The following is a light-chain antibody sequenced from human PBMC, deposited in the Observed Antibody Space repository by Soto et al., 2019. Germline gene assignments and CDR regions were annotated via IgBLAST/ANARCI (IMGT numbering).Light chain of an antibody. CDR1: QSVSSN. Sequence: EIVMTQSPATLSVSPGDRATLSCRARQSVSSNFAWYQQKPGQAPRLLIYGASTRATGIPARFSGSGSGTEFTLTISSLQSEDFAVYYCQQYNNLPYTFGQGTKLEIK. J-gene: IGKJ2*01. CDR2: GAS. CDR3: QQYNNLPYT. V-gene: IGKV3-15*01.